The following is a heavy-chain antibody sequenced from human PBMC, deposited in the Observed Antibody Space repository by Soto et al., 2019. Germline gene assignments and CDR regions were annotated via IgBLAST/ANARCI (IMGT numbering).Heavy chain of an antibody. J-gene: IGHJ4*02. Sequence: EVQLLDSGGDLVQPGGSLRLSCAASGFTFLSSAMNWVRQAPGKGLEWVASISGNGGSTYHADSVKGRFTISRDNSKNPLHLEINSLRVDDTAIYYCAKGGGVITMVRGVVIPHHFAYWGQGTLVTVSS. D-gene: IGHD3-10*01. CDR3: AKGGGVITMVRGVVIPHHFAY. CDR2: ISGNGGST. V-gene: IGHV3-23*01. CDR1: GFTFLSSA.